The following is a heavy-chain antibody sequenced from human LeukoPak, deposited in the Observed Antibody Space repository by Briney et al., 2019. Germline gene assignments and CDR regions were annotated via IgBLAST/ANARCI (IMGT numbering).Heavy chain of an antibody. D-gene: IGHD3-22*01. CDR3: ARLVQVYYYDSSGYQFDY. Sequence: SETLSLTCTVSGGSISSYYWSWIRQPPGKGLEWIGYIYYSGSTNYNPSLKSRVTISVDTSKNQFSPKLSSVTAADTAVYYCARLVQVYYYDSSGYQFDYWGQGTLVTVSS. V-gene: IGHV4-59*08. J-gene: IGHJ4*02. CDR2: IYYSGST. CDR1: GGSISSYY.